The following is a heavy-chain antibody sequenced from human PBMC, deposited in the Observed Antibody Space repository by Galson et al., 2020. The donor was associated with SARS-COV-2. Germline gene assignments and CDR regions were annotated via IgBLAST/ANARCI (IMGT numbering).Heavy chain of an antibody. D-gene: IGHD3-3*01. CDR3: ARGNSPCVTIFRVLNGTCGMDV. V-gene: IGHV4-61*02. CDR2: IYKSGNT. J-gene: IGHJ6*02. Sequence: SETLSLTCTVSGASISSGSYYWSWIRQPAGKGLEWIGRIYKSGNTNYNPSLWSQVTISVDTSKNQFSLKLTSVTAADTAVYYCARGNSPCVTIFRVLNGTCGMDVWGQGTTVTVSS. CDR1: GASISSGSYY.